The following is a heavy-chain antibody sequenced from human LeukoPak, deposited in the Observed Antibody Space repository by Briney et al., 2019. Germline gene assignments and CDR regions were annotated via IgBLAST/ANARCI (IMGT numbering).Heavy chain of an antibody. V-gene: IGHV1-3*01. J-gene: IGHJ4*02. D-gene: IGHD2-21*02. CDR3: ARDLILCGGDCYSEPNYFDY. Sequence: GASVKVSCKASGYTFTSYAMHWVRQAPGQRLEWMGWINAGNGNTKYSQKFQGRVTITRDTSASTAHMELSSLRSEDTAVYYCARDLILCGGDCYSEPNYFDYWGQGTLVTVSS. CDR1: GYTFTSYA. CDR2: INAGNGNT.